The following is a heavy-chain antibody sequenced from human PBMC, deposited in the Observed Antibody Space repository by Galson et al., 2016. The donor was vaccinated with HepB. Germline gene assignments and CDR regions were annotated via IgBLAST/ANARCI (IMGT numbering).Heavy chain of an antibody. J-gene: IGHJ6*02. CDR2: IYYSGRT. D-gene: IGHD2-21*02. CDR3: AKHMMVTSNYFYYGMGV. Sequence: SETLSLTCTVSGGSISSFYWSWIRQPPGKGLEWIGYIYYSGRTNYNPSLKSRLTISVDTSKNQFSLKLSSVTAADTAAYFCAKHMMVTSNYFYYGMGVWGQGTTVTVSS. V-gene: IGHV4-59*08. CDR1: GGSISSFY.